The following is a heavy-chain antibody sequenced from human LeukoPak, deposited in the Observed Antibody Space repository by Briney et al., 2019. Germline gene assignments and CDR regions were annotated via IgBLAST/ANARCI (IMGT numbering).Heavy chain of an antibody. CDR1: GGSIINYY. CDR2: ILSSGST. Sequence: PSETLSLTCTVSGGSIINYYWSWVRQPAGKGLEWIGRILSSGSTDYNPSLKSRVTMSVDTSKNQFSLKLTSMTAADTAVYYCARRKVLPTAVDAFDIWGQGTMVTVSS. D-gene: IGHD2-2*01. V-gene: IGHV4-4*07. J-gene: IGHJ3*02. CDR3: ARRKVLPTAVDAFDI.